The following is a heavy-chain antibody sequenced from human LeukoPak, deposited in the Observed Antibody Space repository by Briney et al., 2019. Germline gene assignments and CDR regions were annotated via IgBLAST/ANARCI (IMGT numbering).Heavy chain of an antibody. J-gene: IGHJ6*02. CDR3: ARDRQCGGDCYSLQRVQGDYYYYGMDV. CDR2: ISGSGGST. CDR1: GFTFSSYA. D-gene: IGHD2-21*02. V-gene: IGHV3-23*01. Sequence: GGSLRLSCAASGFTFSSYAMSWVRQAPGKGLEWVSAISGSGGSTYYADSVKGRFTISRDNSKNTLYLQMNSLRAEDTAVYYCARDRQCGGDCYSLQRVQGDYYYYGMDVWGQGTTVTVSS.